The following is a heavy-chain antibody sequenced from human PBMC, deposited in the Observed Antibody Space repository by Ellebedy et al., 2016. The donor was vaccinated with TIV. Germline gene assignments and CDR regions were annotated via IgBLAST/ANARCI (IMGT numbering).Heavy chain of an antibody. CDR1: GFTFSDYY. Sequence: GGSLGLSCAASGFTFSDYYMSWIRQAPGKGLEWVSYISNSDSSIFYADSVKGRFTISRDNAKNLLYLQMNSLRAEDTAVYYCARDTRFIDHQHNWFDPWGQGTLVTVSS. J-gene: IGHJ5*02. V-gene: IGHV3-11*01. D-gene: IGHD2-2*01. CDR3: ARDTRFIDHQHNWFDP. CDR2: ISNSDSSI.